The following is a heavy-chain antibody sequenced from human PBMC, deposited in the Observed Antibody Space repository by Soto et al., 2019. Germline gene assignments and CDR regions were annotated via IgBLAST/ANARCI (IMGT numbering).Heavy chain of an antibody. V-gene: IGHV1-69*06. D-gene: IGHD5-12*01. Sequence: QVQLVQSGAEVKKPGSSVKVSCKASGGTFSSYAISWVRQAPGQGLEWMGGIIPIFGTANYAQKFQGRVRITADKSTSTAYMELSSLRSEDTAVYFCARVSQNGYKPLFLDYWGQGTLVPVSS. J-gene: IGHJ4*02. CDR2: IIPIFGTA. CDR1: GGTFSSYA. CDR3: ARVSQNGYKPLFLDY.